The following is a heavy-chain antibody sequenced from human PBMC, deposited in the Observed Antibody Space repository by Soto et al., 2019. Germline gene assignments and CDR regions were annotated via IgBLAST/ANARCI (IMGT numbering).Heavy chain of an antibody. CDR2: IRHNGNT. V-gene: IGHV4-34*01. CDR3: ARRDDSIDYCFDP. CDR1: GGSFGVDY. J-gene: IGHJ5*02. D-gene: IGHD3-22*01. Sequence: SETLSLTCAVYGGSFGVDYWSWIRQPPGKGLEWIGEIRHNGNTYFNPSLKSRVTVSVDTSKKQFTLNLYSVTAADTAIYYCARRDDSIDYCFDPRGQGPLVPVS.